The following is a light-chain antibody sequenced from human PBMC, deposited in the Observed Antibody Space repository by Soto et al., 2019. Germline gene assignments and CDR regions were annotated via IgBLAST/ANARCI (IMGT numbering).Light chain of an antibody. Sequence: IVMTHSPDSLAVCLGERATINCKSSESVLYSSNNKNYLAWYQQKPGQPPKLLIYWASTRESGVPDRLSGSGSGTDFTLTISSMQAEDAAVYYCQQYYSIWTFGQGTQVDIK. J-gene: IGKJ1*01. V-gene: IGKV4-1*01. CDR3: QQYYSIWT. CDR1: ESVLYSSNNKNY. CDR2: WAS.